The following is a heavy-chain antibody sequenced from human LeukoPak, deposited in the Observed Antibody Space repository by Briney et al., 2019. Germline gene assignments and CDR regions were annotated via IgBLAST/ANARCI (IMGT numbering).Heavy chain of an antibody. J-gene: IGHJ4*02. D-gene: IGHD1/OR15-1a*01. CDR1: GFTFSLDS. CDR2: ISSSRSTI. V-gene: IGHV3-48*02. Sequence: GGPLRLSCAASGFTFSLDSMNWVRQAPGKGLEWLSYISSSRSTIYYADSVKGRFTISSDNAKNTSYLQMNSLRDEDTALYCCARTNNDLNFHYWGQGTLVTVSS. CDR3: ARTNNDLNFHY.